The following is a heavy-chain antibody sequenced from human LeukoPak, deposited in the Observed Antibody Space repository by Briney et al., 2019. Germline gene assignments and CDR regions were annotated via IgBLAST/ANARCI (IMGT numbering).Heavy chain of an antibody. D-gene: IGHD3-10*01. CDR3: ATEYGSGIRGLDY. V-gene: IGHV3-43*01. Sequence: GGSLRLSCAASGFTFSGYAMHWVRQAPGKGLEWVSLISWDGGSTYYADSVKGRFTISRDNSKNSLYLQMNSLRTEDTALYYCATEYGSGIRGLDYWGQGTLVTVSS. CDR2: ISWDGGST. J-gene: IGHJ4*02. CDR1: GFTFSGYA.